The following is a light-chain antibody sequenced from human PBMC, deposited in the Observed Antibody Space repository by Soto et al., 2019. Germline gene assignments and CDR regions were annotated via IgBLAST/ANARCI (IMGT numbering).Light chain of an antibody. V-gene: IGKV3-15*01. CDR2: GAS. Sequence: EIVMTQSPATLSVSPGERATLSCRASQSVSSNLAWYQQKPGQAPRLLIYGASTRATGIPARFSGSGSGTEFTLTISILQSAAFAVYYCHQYNNWPVTFGGGTKLEIK. CDR1: QSVSSN. CDR3: HQYNNWPVT. J-gene: IGKJ4*01.